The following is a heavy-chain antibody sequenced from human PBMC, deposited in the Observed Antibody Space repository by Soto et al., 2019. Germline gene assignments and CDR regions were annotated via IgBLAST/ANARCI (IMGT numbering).Heavy chain of an antibody. V-gene: IGHV4-4*02. Sequence: LEILSLACCVSGDSIKKTYWWSWVRQAPGKGREWVGEICHTGGKSYMASLRGRSTLSVDTSKNQFSLMLTSVTAADTAVYYSARAVYSTPAKRWDDFRYLSNDVWGQGTTVT. CDR1: GDSIKKTYW. CDR2: ICHTGGK. J-gene: IGHJ6*02. CDR3: ARAVYSTPAKRWDDFRYLSNDV. D-gene: IGHD2-8*01.